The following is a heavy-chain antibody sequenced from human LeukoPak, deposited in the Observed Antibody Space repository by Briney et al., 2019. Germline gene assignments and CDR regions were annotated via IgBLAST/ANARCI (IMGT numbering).Heavy chain of an antibody. V-gene: IGHV4-61*01. D-gene: IGHD2-15*01. CDR2: MFYSGST. J-gene: IGHJ5*02. CDR1: GYSNSSGYY. CDR3: ARRIRSWFDP. Sequence: PSETLSLTGTVSGYSNSSGYYWSWIRQPPGKGLEWIGYMFYSGSTNYNPSLKSRVTISVDTSKNQFSLNLTSVTAADTAVYYCARRIRSWFDPWGQGTLVTVSS.